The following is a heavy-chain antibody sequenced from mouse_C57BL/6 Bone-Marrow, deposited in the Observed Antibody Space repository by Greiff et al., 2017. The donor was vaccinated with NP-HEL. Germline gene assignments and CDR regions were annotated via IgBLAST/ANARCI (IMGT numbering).Heavy chain of an antibody. V-gene: IGHV1-55*01. D-gene: IGHD1-1*01. CDR3: ARWNPYYGSSYAMDY. Sequence: VQLQQSGAELVKPGASVKMSCKASGYTFTSYWITWVKQRPGQGLEWIGDIYPGSGSTNYNEKFKSKATLTVDTSSSTAYMQLSSLTSEDSAVYYCARWNPYYGSSYAMDYWGQGTSVTVSS. CDR1: GYTFTSYW. J-gene: IGHJ4*01. CDR2: IYPGSGST.